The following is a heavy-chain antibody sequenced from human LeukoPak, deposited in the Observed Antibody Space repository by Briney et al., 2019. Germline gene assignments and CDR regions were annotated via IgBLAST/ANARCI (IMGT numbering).Heavy chain of an antibody. D-gene: IGHD3-3*01. CDR1: GGSISSYY. V-gene: IGHV4-59*12. J-gene: IGHJ5*02. CDR2: IYYSGST. CDR3: ARGRTYDFWSGYYSNWFDP. Sequence: SETLSLTCTVSGGSISSYYWSWIRQPPGKGLEWIGYIYYSGSTNYNPSLKSRVTISVDTSKNQFSLKLSSVTAADTAVYYCARGRTYDFWSGYYSNWFDPWGQGTLVTVSS.